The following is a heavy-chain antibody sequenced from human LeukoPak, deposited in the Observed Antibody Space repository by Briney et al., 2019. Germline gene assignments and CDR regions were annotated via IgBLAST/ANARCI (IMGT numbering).Heavy chain of an antibody. CDR1: GFIFSSYG. Sequence: PGGSVRHSCAASGFIFSSYGMHWVRQAPGKGLEWVAVISYDGSNKYYADSVKGRFTTSRDNSKNTLYLQMNSLRAEDTAVYYCAKEMGVAAAGLDAFDIWGQGTMVTVSS. J-gene: IGHJ3*02. V-gene: IGHV3-30*18. CDR2: ISYDGSNK. CDR3: AKEMGVAAAGLDAFDI. D-gene: IGHD6-13*01.